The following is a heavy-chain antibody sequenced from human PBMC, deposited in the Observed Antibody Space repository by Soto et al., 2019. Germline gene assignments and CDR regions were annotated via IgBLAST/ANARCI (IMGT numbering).Heavy chain of an antibody. J-gene: IGHJ4*02. Sequence: SATLWLTCNVSGGSISGSYWSWIRHSPGKGLEWLGYVYYTGSTNYSPSLRSRVSISGDTSKNEFSLRLSSVTDADTAVYFCARSVAVPGAHIDYWGQGTQVTVS. V-gene: IGHV4-59*01. CDR2: VYYTGST. D-gene: IGHD6-19*01. CDR1: GGSISGSY. CDR3: ARSVAVPGAHIDY.